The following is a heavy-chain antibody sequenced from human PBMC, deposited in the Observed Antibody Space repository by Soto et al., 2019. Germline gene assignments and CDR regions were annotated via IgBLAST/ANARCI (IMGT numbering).Heavy chain of an antibody. D-gene: IGHD6-6*01. V-gene: IGHV3-23*01. J-gene: IGHJ4*02. CDR2: ISGSGGST. Sequence: EVQLLESGGGLVQPGGSLRLSCAASGFPFSRYAMSWVRQSPGKGLEWVSAISGSGGSTYYADSVKGRFTISRDNSKNTLYLQMNSLRAEDTAVYYCAKDVWCSSAADYWGQGTLVTVSS. CDR3: AKDVWCSSAADY. CDR1: GFPFSRYA.